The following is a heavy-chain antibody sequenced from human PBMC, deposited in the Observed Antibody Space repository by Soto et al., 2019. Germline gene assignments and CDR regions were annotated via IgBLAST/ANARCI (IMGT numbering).Heavy chain of an antibody. CDR3: ARAGLGNHDFWSGYYPQGNWFDP. J-gene: IGHJ5*02. V-gene: IGHV1-69*01. D-gene: IGHD3-3*01. CDR2: IIPIFGTA. CDR1: GGTFSSYA. Sequence: QVQLVQSGAEVKKPGSSVKVSCKASGGTFSSYAISWVRQAPGQGLEWMGGIIPIFGTANYAQKFQGRVTITADESTSTAYMELSSLRSEDTAVYYCARAGLGNHDFWSGYYPQGNWFDPWGQGTLVTVSS.